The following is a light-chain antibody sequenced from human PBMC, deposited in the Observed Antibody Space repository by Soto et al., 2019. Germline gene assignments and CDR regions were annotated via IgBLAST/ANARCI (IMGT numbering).Light chain of an antibody. CDR3: SSYTSSSTLCV. CDR2: EVS. V-gene: IGLV2-14*01. CDR1: SSDVGGYNY. Sequence: QSVLTQPASVSGSPGQSITISCTGTSSDVGGYNYVSWYQQHPGKAPKLMIYEVSNRPSEVSNRFSASKSGNTASLTISGLQAEDEADYYCSSYTSSSTLCVFGTGTKVTVL. J-gene: IGLJ1*01.